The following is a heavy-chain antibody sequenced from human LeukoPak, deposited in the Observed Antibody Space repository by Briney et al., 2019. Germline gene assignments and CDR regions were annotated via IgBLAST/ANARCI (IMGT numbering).Heavy chain of an antibody. CDR3: ARHDYSGSLNWFDP. CDR1: GASVSSNGYY. D-gene: IGHD3-10*01. Sequence: SETLSLTCTVSGASVSSNGYYWGWIRQPPAKGLEWIATLCSSWTTYYTPSLKSRLTISVDTSKNQFSLELSSVTAADTAVYYCARHDYSGSLNWFDPWGQGTLVTVSS. CDR2: LCSSWTT. V-gene: IGHV4-39*01. J-gene: IGHJ5*02.